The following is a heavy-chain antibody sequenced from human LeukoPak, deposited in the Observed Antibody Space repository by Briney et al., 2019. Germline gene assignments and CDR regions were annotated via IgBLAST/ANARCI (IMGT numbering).Heavy chain of an antibody. Sequence: PGGSLRLSCAASGFTFSDYYMSWIRQAPGKGLEWVSYISSSGSTIYYADSVKGRFTISRDNAKNSLYLQMNSLRAEDTAVYYCAQEYSRYKAWENYWGQGTLVTVSS. D-gene: IGHD6-13*01. V-gene: IGHV3-11*04. CDR3: AQEYSRYKAWENY. CDR1: GFTFSDYY. J-gene: IGHJ4*02. CDR2: ISSSGSTI.